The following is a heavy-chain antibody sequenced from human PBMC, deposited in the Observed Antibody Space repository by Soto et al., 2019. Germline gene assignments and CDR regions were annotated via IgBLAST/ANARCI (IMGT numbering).Heavy chain of an antibody. CDR3: ARDKDGSSWYVNWFDP. D-gene: IGHD6-13*01. CDR1: GFTFSSYA. Sequence: VQLVESGGGVVQPGRSLRLSCAASGFTFSSYAMHWVRQAPGKGLEWVAVISYDGSNKYYADSVKGRFTISRDNSKNTLYLQMNSLRAEDTAVYYCARDKDGSSWYVNWFDPWGQGTLVTVSS. J-gene: IGHJ5*02. CDR2: ISYDGSNK. V-gene: IGHV3-30-3*01.